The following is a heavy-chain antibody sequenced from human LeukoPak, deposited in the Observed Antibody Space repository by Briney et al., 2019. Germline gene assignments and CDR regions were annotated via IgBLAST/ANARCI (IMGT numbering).Heavy chain of an antibody. Sequence: PGGSLRLSCAASGSTFSSYAMSWVRQAPGKGLEWVLGISGNGGSTYYADSVKGRFTISRDNSKNTLHLQMNSLRAEDTAVYYCVGGYDPHYWGQGTLVTVSS. V-gene: IGHV3-23*01. D-gene: IGHD2-8*02. CDR2: ISGNGGST. CDR3: VGGYDPHY. J-gene: IGHJ4*02. CDR1: GSTFSSYA.